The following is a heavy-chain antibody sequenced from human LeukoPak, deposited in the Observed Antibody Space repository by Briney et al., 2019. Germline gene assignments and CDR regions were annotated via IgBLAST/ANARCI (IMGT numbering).Heavy chain of an antibody. CDR2: IRQDGSEK. D-gene: IGHD6-13*01. CDR1: GFTFSSYW. V-gene: IGHV3-7*01. CDR3: ASIAAASYFDY. J-gene: IGHJ4*02. Sequence: GGSLRLSCAASGFTFSSYWMSWVRQAPGKGLEWVANIRQDGSEKYYVDSVKGRFTISRDNAKNSLYLQMNSLRAEDTAVYYCASIAAASYFDYWGQGTLVTVSS.